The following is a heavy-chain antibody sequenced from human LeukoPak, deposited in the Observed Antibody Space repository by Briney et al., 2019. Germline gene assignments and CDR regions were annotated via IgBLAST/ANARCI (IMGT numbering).Heavy chain of an antibody. CDR2: ISSSSSYI. Sequence: PGGSLRLSCAASGFTFSSYSMNWVRQAPGKGLEWVSPISSSSSYIYYADSVKGRFTISRDNAKNSLFLQVNSLRAEDTAVYYCARVLGRQLVQGVDYWGQGTLVAVSS. V-gene: IGHV3-21*01. CDR1: GFTFSSYS. D-gene: IGHD6-13*01. CDR3: ARVLGRQLVQGVDY. J-gene: IGHJ4*02.